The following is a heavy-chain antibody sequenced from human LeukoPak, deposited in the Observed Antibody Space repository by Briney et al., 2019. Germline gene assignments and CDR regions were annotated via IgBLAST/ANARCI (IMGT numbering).Heavy chain of an antibody. CDR1: GGSISSSSYY. CDR3: ARQGSSWSR. V-gene: IGHV4-39*01. D-gene: IGHD6-13*01. Sequence: SETLSLTCTVSGGSISSSSYYWGWIRQPPGKGLKWIGSIYYSGSTYYNPSLKSRVTISVDTSKNQFSLKLSSVTAADTAVYYCARQGSSWSRWGQGTLVTVSS. J-gene: IGHJ4*02. CDR2: IYYSGST.